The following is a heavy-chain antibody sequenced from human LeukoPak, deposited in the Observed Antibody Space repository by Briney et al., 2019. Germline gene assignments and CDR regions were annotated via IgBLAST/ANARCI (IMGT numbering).Heavy chain of an antibody. CDR3: AKNMVRGVINPYYFDY. CDR1: GFTFSSYA. J-gene: IGHJ4*02. V-gene: IGHV3-23*01. Sequence: GGSLRLSCGASGFTFSSYAMSWVRQAPGKGLERVSAISGSGGSTYYADSVKGRFTISRDNSKNTLYLQMNSLRAEDTAVYYCAKNMVRGVINPYYFDYWGQGTLVTVSS. CDR2: ISGSGGST. D-gene: IGHD3-10*01.